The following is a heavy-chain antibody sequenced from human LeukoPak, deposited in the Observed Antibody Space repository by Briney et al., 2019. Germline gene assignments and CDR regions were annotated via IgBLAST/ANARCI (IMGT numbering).Heavy chain of an antibody. CDR2: INHSGST. Sequence: SETLSLTCAVYGGSFSGYYWSWIRQPPGKGLEWIGEINHSGSTNYNPSLKSRVTISVDTSKNQFPLKLSSVTAADTAVYYCARKHWGSEYWGQGTLVTVSS. V-gene: IGHV4-34*01. D-gene: IGHD7-27*01. J-gene: IGHJ4*02. CDR1: GGSFSGYY. CDR3: ARKHWGSEY.